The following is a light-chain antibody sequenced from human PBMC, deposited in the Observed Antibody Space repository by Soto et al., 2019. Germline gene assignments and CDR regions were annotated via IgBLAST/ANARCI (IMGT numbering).Light chain of an antibody. CDR2: VAS. CDR3: QQYGSLPRT. Sequence: EIVLTQSPGTLSLSPGERATLSCRASQSVSSGYLAWYQQKPGQAPRLLIYVASNRAAGIPDRISGSGSGTDFTLTISRLEPEDFAAYYCQQYGSLPRTFGQGTRVEIK. V-gene: IGKV3-20*01. CDR1: QSVSSGY. J-gene: IGKJ1*01.